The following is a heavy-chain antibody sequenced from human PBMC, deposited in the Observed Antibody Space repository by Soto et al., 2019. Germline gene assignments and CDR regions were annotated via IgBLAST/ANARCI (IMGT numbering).Heavy chain of an antibody. CDR1: GFTFSSYS. Sequence: VQLVESGGGLVQPGGSLRLSCAASGFTFSSYSMNWVRQAPGKGLEWVSYISSSSSTIYYADSVKGRFTISRDNAKNSLYLQMNSLRDEDTAVYYCARDTAYYDSSGYWDYWGQGTLVTVSS. CDR2: ISSSSSTI. V-gene: IGHV3-48*02. D-gene: IGHD3-22*01. J-gene: IGHJ4*02. CDR3: ARDTAYYDSSGYWDY.